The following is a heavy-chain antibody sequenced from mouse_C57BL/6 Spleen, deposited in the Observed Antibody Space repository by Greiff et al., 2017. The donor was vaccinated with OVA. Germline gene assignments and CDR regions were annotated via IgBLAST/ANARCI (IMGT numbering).Heavy chain of an antibody. Sequence: LVESGPELVKPGASVKISCKASGYSFTGYYMNWVKQSPEKSLEWIGEINPSTGGTTYNQKFKAKATLTVDKSSSTAYMQLKSLTSEDSAVYYCARSAIYYDYGAWFAYWGQGTLVTVSA. J-gene: IGHJ3*01. CDR1: GYSFTGYY. V-gene: IGHV1-42*01. CDR3: ARSAIYYDYGAWFAY. CDR2: INPSTGGT. D-gene: IGHD2-4*01.